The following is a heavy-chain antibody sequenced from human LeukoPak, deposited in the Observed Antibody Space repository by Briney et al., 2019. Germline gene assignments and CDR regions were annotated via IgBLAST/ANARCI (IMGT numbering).Heavy chain of an antibody. D-gene: IGHD3-3*01. CDR2: ISAYNGNT. J-gene: IGHJ4*02. CDR1: GYTFTSYG. V-gene: IGHV1-18*01. CDR3: ARGYYDFWSGYLGDFFDY. Sequence: ASVTVSCTASGYTFTSYGISWVRQAPGQGLEWMGRISAYNGNTNYAQKLQGRVTMTTDTSTSTAYMELRSLRSDDTAVYYCARGYYDFWSGYLGDFFDYWGQGTLVTVSS.